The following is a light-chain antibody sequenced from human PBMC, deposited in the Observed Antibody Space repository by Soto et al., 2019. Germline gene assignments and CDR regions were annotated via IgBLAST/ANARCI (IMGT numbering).Light chain of an antibody. CDR2: DVS. CDR1: QNIRHY. J-gene: IGKJ3*01. CDR3: QQYNSYST. Sequence: DIQMTQSPSTLSASVGDRVTITCRASQNIRHYLAWYQQKPGEAPKLLIYDVSTLESGVPSRFGGSGSGTEFSLTSTSLQPDDFATYYCQQYNSYSTFGPGTKVHIK. V-gene: IGKV1-5*01.